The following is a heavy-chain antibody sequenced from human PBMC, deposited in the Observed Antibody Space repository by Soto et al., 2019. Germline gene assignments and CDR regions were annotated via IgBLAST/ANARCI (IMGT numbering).Heavy chain of an antibody. CDR2: IIPIFGTA. J-gene: IGHJ6*02. V-gene: IGHV1-69*13. D-gene: IGHD6-6*01. CDR3: ARAAGIAARFGMDV. CDR1: GGTFSSYA. Sequence: GASVKVSCKASGGTFSSYAISWVRQAPGQGLEWMGGIIPIFGTANYAQKFQGRVTITADESTSTAYMELSSLRSEDTAVYYCARAAGIAARFGMDVWGQGTTVTVSS.